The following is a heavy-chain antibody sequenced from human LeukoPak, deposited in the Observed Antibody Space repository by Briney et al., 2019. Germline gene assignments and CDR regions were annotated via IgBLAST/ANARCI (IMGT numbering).Heavy chain of an antibody. V-gene: IGHV3-30-3*01. Sequence: GGSLRLSCAASGFTFSSYAMHWVRQAPGKGLEWVAVISYDGSNKYYADSVKGRFTISRDNSKNTLYLQMNSLRAEDTAVYYCAKALTMIVVVTLDYWGQGTLVTVSS. CDR3: AKALTMIVVVTLDY. J-gene: IGHJ4*02. CDR1: GFTFSSYA. D-gene: IGHD3-22*01. CDR2: ISYDGSNK.